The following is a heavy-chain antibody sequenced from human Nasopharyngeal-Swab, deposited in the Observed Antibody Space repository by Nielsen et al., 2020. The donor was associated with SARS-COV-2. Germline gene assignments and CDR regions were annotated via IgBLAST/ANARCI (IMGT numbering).Heavy chain of an antibody. V-gene: IGHV4-59*01. CDR3: ARGFDP. Sequence: ESLKISCTVSGGSISSYYWSWIRQPPGKGLEWIGYIYYSGSTNYNPSLKSRVTISVDTSKNQSSLKLSSVTAADTAVYYCARGFDPWGQGTLVTVSS. CDR2: IYYSGST. CDR1: GGSISSYY. J-gene: IGHJ5*02.